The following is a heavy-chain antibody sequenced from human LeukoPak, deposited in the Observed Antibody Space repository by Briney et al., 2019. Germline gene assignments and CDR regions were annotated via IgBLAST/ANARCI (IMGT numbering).Heavy chain of an antibody. Sequence: SVKVSYKASGGTFSSYTISWVRQAPGQGLEWMGRIIPILGIANYAQKFQGRVTITADKSTSTAYMELSSLRSEDTAVYYCARLGDSGGGDYWGQGTLVTVSS. D-gene: IGHD1-26*01. J-gene: IGHJ4*02. CDR1: GGTFSSYT. CDR3: ARLGDSGGGDY. V-gene: IGHV1-69*02. CDR2: IIPILGIA.